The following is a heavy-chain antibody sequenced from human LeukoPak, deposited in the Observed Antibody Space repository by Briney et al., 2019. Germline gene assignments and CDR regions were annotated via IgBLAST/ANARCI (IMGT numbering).Heavy chain of an antibody. CDR3: ARDRDYYDSSGYQVAHYYYGMDV. J-gene: IGHJ6*02. CDR2: IYYSGST. V-gene: IGHV4-30-4*01. D-gene: IGHD3-22*01. CDR1: GGSISSGDYY. Sequence: PSETLSLTCTVSGGSISSGDYYWSWIRQPPGRGLEWIGYIYYSGSTYYNPSLKSRVTISVDTSKNQFSLKLSSVTAADTDVYYCARDRDYYDSSGYQVAHYYYGMDVWGQGTTVTVSS.